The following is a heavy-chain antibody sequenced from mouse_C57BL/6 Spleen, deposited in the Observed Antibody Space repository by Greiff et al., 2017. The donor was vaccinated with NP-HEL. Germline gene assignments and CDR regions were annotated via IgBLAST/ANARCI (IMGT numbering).Heavy chain of an antibody. V-gene: IGHV5-9-1*02. D-gene: IGHD1-1*01. CDR3: TRDGSSVDY. Sequence: EVQGVESGEGLVKPGGSLKLSCAASGFTFSSYAMSWVRQTPEKRLEWVAYISSGGDYIYYADTVKGRFTLSRDNARNTLYLQMSSLKSEDTAMYYGTRDGSSVDYWGQGTTLTVSS. CDR1: GFTFSSYA. J-gene: IGHJ2*01. CDR2: ISSGGDYI.